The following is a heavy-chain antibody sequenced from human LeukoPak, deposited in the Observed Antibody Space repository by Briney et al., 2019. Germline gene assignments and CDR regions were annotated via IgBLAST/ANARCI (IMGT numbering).Heavy chain of an antibody. V-gene: IGHV3-21*01. CDR3: AREVIAVALYDY. J-gene: IGHJ4*02. CDR1: GFTFSSYS. Sequence: GGSLRLSCAASGFTFSSYSMNWVRQAPGKGLEWVSSISSSSSYIYYADSVKGRFTISRGNAKNSLYLQMNSLRAEDTAVYYCAREVIAVALYDYWGQGTLVTVSS. D-gene: IGHD6-19*01. CDR2: ISSSSSYI.